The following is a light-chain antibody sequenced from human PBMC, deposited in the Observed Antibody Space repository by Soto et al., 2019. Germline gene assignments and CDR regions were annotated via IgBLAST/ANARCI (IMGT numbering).Light chain of an antibody. CDR2: DAS. J-gene: IGKJ1*01. CDR3: QQYNSYWT. Sequence: DIQMTQSPSTLSASVGDRVTITCRASQSVNGWLAWYQQKPGKAPKVLIYDASSLESGVPSRFSGSGSGTEFTLTISSLQPDDFATYFCQQYNSYWTFGQGTKVES. V-gene: IGKV1-5*01. CDR1: QSVNGW.